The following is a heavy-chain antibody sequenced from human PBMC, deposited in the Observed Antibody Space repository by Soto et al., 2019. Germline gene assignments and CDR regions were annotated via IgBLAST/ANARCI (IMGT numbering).Heavy chain of an antibody. D-gene: IGHD5-12*01. Sequence: QVQLQESGPGLVKPSQTLSLTCTVSGGSISSSGYYWSWIRQHPGKGLEWIGYIYDSGSTYYNPSLKSRVTIPVDKSKNQFSLKLSSVTAAETAVYYCAREEGGGYDHRWFDPWGQGTLVTVSS. V-gene: IGHV4-31*03. CDR1: GGSISSSGYY. J-gene: IGHJ5*02. CDR2: IYDSGST. CDR3: AREEGGGYDHRWFDP.